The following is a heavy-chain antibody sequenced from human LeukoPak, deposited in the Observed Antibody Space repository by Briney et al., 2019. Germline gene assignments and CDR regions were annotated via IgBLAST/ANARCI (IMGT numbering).Heavy chain of an antibody. J-gene: IGHJ4*02. CDR2: IIPIFGTA. V-gene: IGHV1-69*05. D-gene: IGHD3-22*01. Sequence: ASVKVSCKASGGTFSSYSISWGRQAPGQGLEWMGGIIPIFGTANYAQKFQGRVRITTDESTSTEYMELSSLRSEDTAVYYCDLSAQYYYDSGFDYWGQGTLVTVSS. CDR1: GGTFSSYS. CDR3: DLSAQYYYDSGFDY.